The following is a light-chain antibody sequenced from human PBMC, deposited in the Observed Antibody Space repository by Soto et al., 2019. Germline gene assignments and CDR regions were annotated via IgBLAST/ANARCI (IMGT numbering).Light chain of an antibody. CDR3: LHYYTYPLT. Sequence: DIHMTQSPSTLSASVGDRVSITCRASQRIGSWLAWYQQKPGKVPKLLIYDASTLISGVPSRFSGTGSGTEFTLSIASLQPDDFATYYCLHYYTYPLTFGQGTKVDIK. CDR2: DAS. J-gene: IGKJ1*01. V-gene: IGKV1-5*01. CDR1: QRIGSW.